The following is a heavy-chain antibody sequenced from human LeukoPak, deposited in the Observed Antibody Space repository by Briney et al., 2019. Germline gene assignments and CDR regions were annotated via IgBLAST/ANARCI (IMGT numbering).Heavy chain of an antibody. Sequence: GGSLRLSCAAAGSTFDDYTMHWVRQAPGKGLEWVSLISWDGGSTYYADSVKGRFTISRDNSKNSLYLQMNSLRTEDTALYYCAKDKGCSSTSCYHYYYYGMDVWGQGTTVTVSS. V-gene: IGHV3-43*01. CDR1: GSTFDDYT. CDR2: ISWDGGST. D-gene: IGHD2-2*01. J-gene: IGHJ6*02. CDR3: AKDKGCSSTSCYHYYYYGMDV.